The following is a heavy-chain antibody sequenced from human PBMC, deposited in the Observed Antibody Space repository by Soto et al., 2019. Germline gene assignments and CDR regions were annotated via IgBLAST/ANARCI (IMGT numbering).Heavy chain of an antibody. CDR1: GGSFSGYY. CDR2: INHSGST. D-gene: IGHD3-10*01. CDR3: ARGDVTMVRGVIINDYYYYYGMDV. J-gene: IGHJ6*02. Sequence: SETLSLTCAVYGGSFSGYYWSWIRQPPGKGLEWIGEINHSGSTNYNPSLKSRVTISVDTSKNQFSLELSSVTAADTAVYYCARGDVTMVRGVIINDYYYYYGMDVWGQGTTVTVSS. V-gene: IGHV4-34*01.